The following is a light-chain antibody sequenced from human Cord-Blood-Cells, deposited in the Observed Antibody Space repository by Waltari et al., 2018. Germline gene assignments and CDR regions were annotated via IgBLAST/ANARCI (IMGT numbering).Light chain of an antibody. J-gene: IGLJ3*02. CDR1: SGLNVGPYR. CDR2: YKSDSDK. V-gene: IGLV5-45*01. Sequence: QAVLTQPAYLSASPGASASLTCTLRSGLNVGPYRIYWYQQNPGSPPQYLLRYKSDSDKQQGSGVPSRFSGSKDASANAGILLISGLQSEDEADYYCMIWHSSAWVFGGGTKLTVL. CDR3: MIWHSSAWV.